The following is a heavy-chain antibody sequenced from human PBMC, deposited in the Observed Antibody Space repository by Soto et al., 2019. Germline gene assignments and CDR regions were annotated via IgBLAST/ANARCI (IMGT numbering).Heavy chain of an antibody. CDR2: INAGNGNT. CDR3: AKSSSWYMFDY. J-gene: IGHJ4*02. V-gene: IGHV1-3*01. CDR1: GYSFTSYA. D-gene: IGHD6-13*01. Sequence: QVQLVQSGAEVKKPGASVKVSCKASGYSFTSYAMHWVRQAPGQRLEWMGWINAGNGNTKYSQKFQGRVTITGDTSASTAYMELSSLRSEDTAVYYCAKSSSWYMFDYWGQATLVTVSS.